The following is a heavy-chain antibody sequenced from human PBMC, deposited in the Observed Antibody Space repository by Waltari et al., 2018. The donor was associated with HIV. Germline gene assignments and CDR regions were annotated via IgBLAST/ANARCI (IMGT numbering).Heavy chain of an antibody. CDR2: IYYSGRT. Sequence: QVELQESGPGLVKPSETLSLTCTVSGGSITSYYWSWIRQSPGLGLAWIGHIYYSGRTTYNPSLKGRVIMSLDTSKNHISLNLRSLSAADTAVYYCARDLVVAAAEGFDPWGQGILVTVSS. V-gene: IGHV4-59*01. J-gene: IGHJ5*02. CDR3: ARDLVVAAAEGFDP. D-gene: IGHD2-15*01. CDR1: GGSITSYY.